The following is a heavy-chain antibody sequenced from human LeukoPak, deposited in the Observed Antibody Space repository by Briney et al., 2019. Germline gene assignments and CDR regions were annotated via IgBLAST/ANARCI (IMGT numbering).Heavy chain of an antibody. V-gene: IGHV4-61*02. J-gene: IGHJ5*02. CDR1: GGSISSDIYY. CDR3: AGTRRYCSGGSCYNWCDP. CDR2: IYMSGNT. D-gene: IGHD2-15*01. Sequence: SETLSLTCTVSGGSISSDIYYWSWIRQPAGKGLEWIGRIYMSGNTNYNLSLKSRLTISVDTSKNQFSLKLSSVTAADTAVYYCAGTRRYCSGGSCYNWCDPWAQGTLVSVSS.